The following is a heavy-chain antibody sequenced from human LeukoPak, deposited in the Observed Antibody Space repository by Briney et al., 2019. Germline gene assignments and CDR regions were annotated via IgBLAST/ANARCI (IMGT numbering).Heavy chain of an antibody. J-gene: IGHJ4*02. D-gene: IGHD3-10*01. CDR1: GFTFSSYG. CDR3: AKQYYYGSGSNPFDY. CDR2: ISYDGSNK. Sequence: GGSLRLSCAASGFTFSSYGMHWVRQAPGKGLEWVAVISYDGSNKYYADSVKGRLTISRDNSKNTLYLQMNSLRAEDTAVYYCAKQYYYGSGSNPFDYWGQGTLVTVSS. V-gene: IGHV3-30*18.